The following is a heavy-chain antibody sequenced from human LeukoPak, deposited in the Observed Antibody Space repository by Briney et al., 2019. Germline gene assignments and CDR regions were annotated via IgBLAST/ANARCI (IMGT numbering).Heavy chain of an antibody. CDR3: AKGPNFWLTPIAFAV. J-gene: IGHJ3*01. D-gene: IGHD2-15*01. V-gene: IGHV3-23*01. Sequence: LPGGSLRLSCAASGFTFSGYAMSWVRQAPGKGLEWVSGTTGSGGSTYYADSVKGRFTISRDNSKNTLSLQMDSLRAEDTAVYYCAKGPNFWLTPIAFAVWGQGEMVTVSS. CDR1: GFTFSGYA. CDR2: TTGSGGST.